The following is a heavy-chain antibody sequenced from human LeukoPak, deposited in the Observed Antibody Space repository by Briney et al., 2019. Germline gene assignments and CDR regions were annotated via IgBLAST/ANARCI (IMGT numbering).Heavy chain of an antibody. J-gene: IGHJ4*02. CDR2: ITSDRSNR. V-gene: IGHV3-74*01. CDR3: VREDIVVVTTLDH. Sequence: GGSLRLSCAAAGFSFSRFWMHWVRQAPGKGLVWISRITSDRSNRYYADSVKGRFTISRDNAKNTLYLQMNSLRTEDTAVYFCVREDIVVVTTLDHWGQGSLVTVSS. D-gene: IGHD2-21*02. CDR1: GFSFSRFW.